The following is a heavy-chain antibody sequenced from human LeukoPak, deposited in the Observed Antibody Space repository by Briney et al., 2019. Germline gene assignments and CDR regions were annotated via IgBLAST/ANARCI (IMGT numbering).Heavy chain of an antibody. J-gene: IGHJ6*03. V-gene: IGHV3-73*01. CDR1: GFTFSGSA. CDR2: IRSKANSYAT. CDR3: TREPPVLVLPAPNYYYYYMDV. Sequence: PGGSLRLSCAASGFTFSGSAMHWVRQASGKGLEWVGRIRSKANSYATAYAASVKGRFTISRDDSKNTAYLQMNSLKTEDTAVYYCTREPPVLVLPAPNYYYYYMDVWGKGTTVTVSS. D-gene: IGHD4/OR15-4a*01.